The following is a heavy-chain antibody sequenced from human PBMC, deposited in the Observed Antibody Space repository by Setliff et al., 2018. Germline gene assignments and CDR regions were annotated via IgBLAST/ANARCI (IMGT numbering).Heavy chain of an antibody. J-gene: IGHJ4*02. Sequence: GGSLRLSCAASGFTFSSYAITWVRQAPGKGLEWVSMISGSAQTTYYADSVKGRFAISRDNSKSTLYLQMNNLRAEDTAVYFCARDGSVRGVDEYFDYWGQGTLVTVSS. CDR2: ISGSAQTT. CDR1: GFTFSSYA. D-gene: IGHD1-26*01. V-gene: IGHV3-23*01. CDR3: ARDGSVRGVDEYFDY.